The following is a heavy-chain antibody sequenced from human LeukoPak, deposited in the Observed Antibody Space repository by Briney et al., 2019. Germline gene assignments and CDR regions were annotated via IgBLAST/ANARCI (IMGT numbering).Heavy chain of an antibody. D-gene: IGHD5-18*01. CDR1: GGSFSGYY. V-gene: IGHV4-34*01. CDR3: ARDRVRVQLWTYYYYGMDV. Sequence: SETLSLTCAVYGGSFSGYYWSWIRQPPGKGLEWIGEINHSGSTNYNPSLKSRVTISVDTSKNQFSLKLSSVTAADTAVYYCARDRVRVQLWTYYYYGMDVWGQGTTVTVSS. J-gene: IGHJ6*02. CDR2: INHSGST.